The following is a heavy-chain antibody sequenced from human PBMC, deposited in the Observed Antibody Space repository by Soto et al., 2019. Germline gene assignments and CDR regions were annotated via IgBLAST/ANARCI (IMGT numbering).Heavy chain of an antibody. D-gene: IGHD1-7*01. Sequence: QVQLQQWGAGLLKPSETLSLTCGVYGGSFSDHYWSWIRQPPGKGLEWIGEINHSGSANYNPSLKSRVNISVDTSKNQFSLKMRSVSAADTAVYYCARNDVVELPATNGWFGPWGQGTLVTVSS. J-gene: IGHJ5*02. CDR1: GGSFSDHY. V-gene: IGHV4-34*01. CDR3: ARNDVVELPATNGWFGP. CDR2: INHSGSA.